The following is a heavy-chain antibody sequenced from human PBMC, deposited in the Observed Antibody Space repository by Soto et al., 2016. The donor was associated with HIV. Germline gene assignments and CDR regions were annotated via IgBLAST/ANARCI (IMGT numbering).Heavy chain of an antibody. V-gene: IGHV4-31*03. CDR1: GGSISSDNYY. CDR3: ARDQRYIFDY. J-gene: IGHJ4*02. D-gene: IGHD1-20*01. CDR2: IYYSGST. Sequence: QVQLQESGPGLVKPSQTLSLTCTVSGGSISSDNYYWSWIRQHPGKGLEWIGYIYYSGSTYYNPSLKSRVTISVDTSKNQFSLKLSSVTAADTAVYFCARDQRYIFDYWGQGNPGHRLL.